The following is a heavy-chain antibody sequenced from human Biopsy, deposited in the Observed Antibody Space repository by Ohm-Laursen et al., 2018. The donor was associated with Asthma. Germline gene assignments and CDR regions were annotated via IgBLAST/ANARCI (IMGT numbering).Heavy chain of an antibody. CDR1: GFSFSEFG. D-gene: IGHD3-3*01. Sequence: SSLRLSCSASGFSFSEFGMHWVRQAPGKGLEWVAVISYDGSNKYYADSVKGRFTISRDNSKNTLYLQMNSLRAEDTAVYYCASQSSGPDFWSGYYYFDYWGQGTLVTVSS. V-gene: IGHV3-30*03. J-gene: IGHJ4*02. CDR2: ISYDGSNK. CDR3: ASQSSGPDFWSGYYYFDY.